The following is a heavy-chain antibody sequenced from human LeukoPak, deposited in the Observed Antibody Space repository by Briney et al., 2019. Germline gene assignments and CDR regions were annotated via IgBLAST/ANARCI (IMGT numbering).Heavy chain of an antibody. Sequence: SETLSLTCTVSGGSISSYYWSWIWQPPGKGLEWIGYIYYSGSTNYNPSLKSRVTISVDTSKNQFSLKLSSVTAADTAVYYCARDRAWVRGVTVYYYGMDVWGQGTTVTVSS. D-gene: IGHD3-10*01. CDR2: IYYSGST. J-gene: IGHJ6*02. CDR3: ARDRAWVRGVTVYYYGMDV. V-gene: IGHV4-59*01. CDR1: GGSISSYY.